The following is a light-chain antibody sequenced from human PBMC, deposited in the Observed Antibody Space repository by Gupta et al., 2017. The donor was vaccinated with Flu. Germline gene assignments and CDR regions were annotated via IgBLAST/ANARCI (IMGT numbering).Light chain of an antibody. J-gene: IGKJ1*01. V-gene: IGKV1-39*01. CDR2: SAF. CDR3: QQSYSIPWT. Sequence: GDRVTITCRASQSSGSYLNWYQQKPGKAPKLLIYSAFSLQSGVPSRFSGSGSGTDFTLTISILQPEDFATYYCQQSYSIPWTFGQGTKVEIK. CDR1: QSSGSY.